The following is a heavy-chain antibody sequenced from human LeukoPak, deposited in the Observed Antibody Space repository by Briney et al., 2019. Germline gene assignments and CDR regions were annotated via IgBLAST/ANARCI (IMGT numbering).Heavy chain of an antibody. Sequence: SVKVSCKASGGTLSSYAISWVRQAPGQGLEWMGGIIPIFGTANYAQKFQGRVTITADESTSTAYMELSSLRSEDTAGYYCARAPDFWSGYGYWGQGTLVTVSS. V-gene: IGHV1-69*13. D-gene: IGHD3-3*01. CDR1: GGTLSSYA. J-gene: IGHJ4*02. CDR2: IIPIFGTA. CDR3: ARAPDFWSGYGY.